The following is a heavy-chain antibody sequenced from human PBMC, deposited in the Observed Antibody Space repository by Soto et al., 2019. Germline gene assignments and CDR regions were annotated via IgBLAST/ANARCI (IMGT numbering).Heavy chain of an antibody. V-gene: IGHV3-23*01. D-gene: IGHD2-15*01. CDR3: VKDRASLGYCSGGSCYYFDY. CDR2: INGIGGNI. J-gene: IGHJ4*02. CDR1: GVTFSHNW. Sequence: GGSLRLSCSASGVTFSHNWMSWVRQAPGKGLEWVSNINGIGGNIHYADSVKGRFTISRDNSKNTLYLQMNSLRAEDTAVYYCVKDRASLGYCSGGSCYYFDYWGQGTLVTVSS.